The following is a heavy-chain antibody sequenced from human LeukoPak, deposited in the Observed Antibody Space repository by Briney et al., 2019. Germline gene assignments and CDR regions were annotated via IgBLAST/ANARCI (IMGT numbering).Heavy chain of an antibody. CDR1: GFTFSSYS. CDR2: ISNNGNYI. D-gene: IGHD6-13*01. V-gene: IGHV3-21*01. Sequence: GGSLRLSCAASGFTFSSYSMNWVRQAPGQGLEWVSYISNNGNYIYYADSVKGRFTISRDNAKNSLYLQMNSLRAEDTAVYYCAREKGVAAAFDYWGQGTLVTVSS. CDR3: AREKGVAAAFDY. J-gene: IGHJ4*02.